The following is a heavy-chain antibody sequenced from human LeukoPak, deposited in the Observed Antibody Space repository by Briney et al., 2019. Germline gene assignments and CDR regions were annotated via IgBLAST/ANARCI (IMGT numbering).Heavy chain of an antibody. CDR3: ARVAYSGSYYLDY. Sequence: SETLSLTCAVYGGSFSGYYWSWIRQPPGKGLEWIGENNHSGSTNYNPSLKSRVTISVDTSKNQFSLKLSSVTAADTAVYYCARVAYSGSYYLDYWGQGTLVTVSS. V-gene: IGHV4-34*01. CDR2: NNHSGST. D-gene: IGHD1-26*01. CDR1: GGSFSGYY. J-gene: IGHJ4*02.